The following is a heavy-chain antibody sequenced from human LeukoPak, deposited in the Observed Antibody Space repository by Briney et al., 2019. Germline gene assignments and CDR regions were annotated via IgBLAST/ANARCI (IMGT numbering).Heavy chain of an antibody. CDR3: ARPSGYCYYYYGMDV. V-gene: IGHV3-30*04. J-gene: IGHJ6*02. D-gene: IGHD3-22*01. CDR1: GFTFSSYA. Sequence: GRSLRLSCAASGFTFSSYAMHWVRQAPGKGLEWVAVISYDGSNKYYADSVKGRFTISRDNSKNTLYLQMNSLRAEDTAVYYCARPSGYCYYYYGMDVWGQGTTVTVSS. CDR2: ISYDGSNK.